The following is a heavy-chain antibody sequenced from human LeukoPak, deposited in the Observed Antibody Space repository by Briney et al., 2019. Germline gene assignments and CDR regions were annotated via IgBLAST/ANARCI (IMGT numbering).Heavy chain of an antibody. CDR3: AKVQWLRDYYDNSGIDN. J-gene: IGHJ4*02. CDR2: LWYDGSNK. V-gene: IGHV3-30*18. D-gene: IGHD3-22*01. CDR1: GFSFSSYG. Sequence: GRSLRLSCAASGFSFSSYGMHWVRQAPGKGLEWVAVLWYDGSNKFYADSVKGRFTVSRDNSKNTLYLHMNSLRSEDTAVYYCAKVQWLRDYYDNSGIDNWGQGTLVTVSS.